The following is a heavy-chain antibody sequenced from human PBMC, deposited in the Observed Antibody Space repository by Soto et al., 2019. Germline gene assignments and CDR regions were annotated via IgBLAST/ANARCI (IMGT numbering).Heavy chain of an antibody. CDR2: ISYDGSNK. D-gene: IGHD3-22*01. J-gene: IGHJ4*02. CDR1: GFTFSSYA. CDR3: ARPGYYDSTFDH. Sequence: QVQLVESGGGVVQPGRSLRLSCAASGFTFSSYAMHWVRQAPGKGLEWVAVISYDGSNKYYADSVKGRFTISGDNSKNTLYLQMNSLRAEDTAVYYCARPGYYDSTFDHWGQGTLVTVSS. V-gene: IGHV3-30-3*01.